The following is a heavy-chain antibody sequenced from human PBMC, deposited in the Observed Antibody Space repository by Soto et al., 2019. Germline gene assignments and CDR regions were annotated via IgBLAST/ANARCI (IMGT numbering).Heavy chain of an antibody. CDR3: AKATGIVGATNY. Sequence: GGSLRLSSAASGFTFSSYAMSWVRQAPGKGLEWVSAISGSGGSTYYADSVKGRFTISRDNSKNTLYLQMNSLRAEDTAVYYCAKATGIVGATNYWGQGTLVTVSS. CDR1: GFTFSSYA. D-gene: IGHD1-26*01. J-gene: IGHJ4*02. CDR2: ISGSGGST. V-gene: IGHV3-23*01.